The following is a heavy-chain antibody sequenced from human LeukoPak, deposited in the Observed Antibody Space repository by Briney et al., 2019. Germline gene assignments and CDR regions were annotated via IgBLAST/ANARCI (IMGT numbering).Heavy chain of an antibody. Sequence: SLRLSCAPSGLTFTIYAMHSARHPRGKWMEWVAVISYDGSNKYYADSVKGRFTISRDNSKNTLYLQMNSLRAEDTAVYYCAKKIWPTVTTPGWTYFDYWGQGALVTVSS. CDR1: GLTFTIYA. D-gene: IGHD4-17*01. V-gene: IGHV3-30*04. CDR3: AKKIWPTVTTPGWTYFDY. CDR2: ISYDGSNK. J-gene: IGHJ4*02.